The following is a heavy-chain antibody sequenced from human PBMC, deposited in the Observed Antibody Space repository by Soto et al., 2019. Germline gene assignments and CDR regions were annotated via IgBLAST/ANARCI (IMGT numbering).Heavy chain of an antibody. J-gene: IGHJ4*02. D-gene: IGHD2-15*01. CDR1: GFNFNSYA. Sequence: GGSLRLSCAASGFNFNSYAINWVRQAPGKRLEWLSSISSSGYIFSTDSVRGRFTISRDNAKNSVYLQINSLRAEDTAEYYCAKDLDIVVVIGATGLGYWGQGTLVTVSS. CDR3: AKDLDIVVVIGATGLGY. CDR2: ISSSGYI. V-gene: IGHV3-21*01.